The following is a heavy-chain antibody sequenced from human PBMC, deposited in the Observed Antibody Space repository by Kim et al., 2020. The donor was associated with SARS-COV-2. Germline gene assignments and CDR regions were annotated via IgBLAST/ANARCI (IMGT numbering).Heavy chain of an antibody. V-gene: IGHV4-34*01. J-gene: IGHJ4*02. CDR2: INHSGST. Sequence: SETLSLTCAVYGGSFSGYYWSWIRQPPGKGLEWIGEINHSGSTNYNPSLKSRVTISVDTSKNQFSLKLSSVTAADTAVYYCARLNWNYERDYWGQGTLVTVSS. CDR1: GGSFSGYY. D-gene: IGHD1-7*01. CDR3: ARLNWNYERDY.